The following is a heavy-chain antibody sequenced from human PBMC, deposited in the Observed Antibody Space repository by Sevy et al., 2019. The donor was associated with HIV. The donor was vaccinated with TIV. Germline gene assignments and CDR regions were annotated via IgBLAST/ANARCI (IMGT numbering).Heavy chain of an antibody. Sequence: GGSLRLSCAASGFTFSSYDMHWVRQVTGRGLEWVSVFGSSGDPYYPGSVKGRFTISRENAKNSVYLQMNSLRAGDTAVYYCARSGGYSDNGMDVWGQRTTVTVSS. D-gene: IGHD5-12*01. J-gene: IGHJ6*02. CDR2: FGSSGDP. CDR3: ARSGGYSDNGMDV. CDR1: GFTFSSYD. V-gene: IGHV3-13*05.